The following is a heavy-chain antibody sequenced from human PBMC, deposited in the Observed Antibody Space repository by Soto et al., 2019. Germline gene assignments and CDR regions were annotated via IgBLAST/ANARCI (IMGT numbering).Heavy chain of an antibody. D-gene: IGHD6-13*01. CDR3: AREGYSSSTYYFDY. CDR2: INHSGST. V-gene: IGHV4-34*01. J-gene: IGHJ4*02. Sequence: QVQLQQWGAGLLKPSETLSLTCAVYGGSFSGYYWSWIRQPPGKGLEWIGEINHSGSTNYNPSLKRRVPXXVXTXXNQFSPKLSSVTAADTAVYYCAREGYSSSTYYFDYWGQGTLVTVSS. CDR1: GGSFSGYY.